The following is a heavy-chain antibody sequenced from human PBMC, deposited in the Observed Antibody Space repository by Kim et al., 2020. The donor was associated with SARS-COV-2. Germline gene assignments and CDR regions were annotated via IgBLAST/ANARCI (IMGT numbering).Heavy chain of an antibody. CDR3: ARGVAVAPHYYYHYGMDV. J-gene: IGHJ6*02. CDR1: EFTFSTSW. D-gene: IGHD6-19*01. V-gene: IGHV3-7*03. Sequence: GSLRLSCAASEFTFSTSWMTWVRQAPGKGLEWVASIKQDAYERYYVDSVKGRFTISRDNAKNLLSLQMNSLRAEDSAVYYCARGVAVAPHYYYHYGMDVWGQVTTVTVSS. CDR2: IKQDAYER.